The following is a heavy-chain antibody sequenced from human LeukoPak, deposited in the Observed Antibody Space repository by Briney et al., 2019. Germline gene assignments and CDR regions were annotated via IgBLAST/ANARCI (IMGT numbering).Heavy chain of an antibody. Sequence: SETLSLTCIVSGGSISSISSNNYHWGWIRQPPGKGLEWVGSIYYSGSTYYNPSLKSRVTISVDTSKNQFSLKLSSVTAADTALYYCAREMGVVTAHGIDVWGQGTTVTVSS. V-gene: IGHV4-39*02. CDR1: GGSISSISSNNYH. J-gene: IGHJ6*02. CDR2: IYYSGST. D-gene: IGHD4-23*01. CDR3: AREMGVVTAHGIDV.